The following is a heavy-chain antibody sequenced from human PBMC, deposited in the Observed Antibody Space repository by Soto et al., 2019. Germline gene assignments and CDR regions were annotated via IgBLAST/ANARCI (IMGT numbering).Heavy chain of an antibody. J-gene: IGHJ4*02. Sequence: WIWIRQPPGKGLEWIGYIYYAGTTTYNPSLKSRVSISVDTSKNEVSLKLTSVTAADTAVYYCARLGAYYQALDSWGQGILVTVSS. CDR2: IYYAGTT. D-gene: IGHD3-22*01. CDR3: ARLGAYYQALDS. V-gene: IGHV4-59*08.